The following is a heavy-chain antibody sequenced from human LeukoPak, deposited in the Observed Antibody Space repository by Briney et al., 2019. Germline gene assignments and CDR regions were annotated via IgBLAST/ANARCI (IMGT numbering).Heavy chain of an antibody. V-gene: IGHV3-53*01. CDR3: ARGLYSSSWYY. CDR2: IYSGGST. CDR1: GFTVSSNY. Sequence: GGSLRLSCAASGFTVSSNYMSWVRQAPGKGLEWVSVIYSGGSTYYADSVKGRFTISRDNSKNTLYLQMNSLRAEDTAVYYCARGLYSSSWYYWGQGTLVTVSS. J-gene: IGHJ4*02. D-gene: IGHD6-13*01.